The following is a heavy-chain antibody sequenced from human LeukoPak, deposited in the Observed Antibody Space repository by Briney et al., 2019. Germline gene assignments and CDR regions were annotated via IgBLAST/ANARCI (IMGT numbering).Heavy chain of an antibody. D-gene: IGHD3-22*01. V-gene: IGHV3-30-3*02. CDR2: ISYDGSNK. CDR3: AKSPSFPGYYDSSGYYRGAFDI. Sequence: GGSLRLSCAASGFTFSSYAMHWVRQAPGKGLEWVAVISYDGSNKYYADSVKGRFTISRDNSKNTLYLQMNSLRAEDTAVYYCAKSPSFPGYYDSSGYYRGAFDIWGQGTMVTVSS. CDR1: GFTFSSYA. J-gene: IGHJ3*02.